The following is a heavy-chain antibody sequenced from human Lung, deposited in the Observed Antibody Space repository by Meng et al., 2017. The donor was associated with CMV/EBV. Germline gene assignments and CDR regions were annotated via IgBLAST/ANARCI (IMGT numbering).Heavy chain of an antibody. CDR1: GFPFSSYA. Sequence: GESXKISCAASGFPFSSYAMSWVRQAPGKGLEWVSAISGGGDRTYNADSVKGRFTISRDGSKNTVYLQMSSMRAEDTAVYYCAKGPLGSGSYPSNFDYWGQGALVTVSS. V-gene: IGHV3-23*01. J-gene: IGHJ4*02. CDR3: AKGPLGSGSYPSNFDY. CDR2: ISGGGDRT. D-gene: IGHD1-26*01.